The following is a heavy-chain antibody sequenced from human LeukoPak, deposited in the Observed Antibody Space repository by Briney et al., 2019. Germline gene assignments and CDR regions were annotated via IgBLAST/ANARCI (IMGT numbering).Heavy chain of an antibody. Sequence: ASVKVSCKASGYTFTSYGISWVRQAPGQGLEWMGWISAYNGNTNYAQKLQGRVTMTTDTSTSTAYMELRSLRSDDTAVYYCARDLEQWLVGARWFDPWGQGTLVTVSS. CDR3: ARDLEQWLVGARWFDP. V-gene: IGHV1-18*01. CDR2: ISAYNGNT. J-gene: IGHJ5*02. CDR1: GYTFTSYG. D-gene: IGHD6-19*01.